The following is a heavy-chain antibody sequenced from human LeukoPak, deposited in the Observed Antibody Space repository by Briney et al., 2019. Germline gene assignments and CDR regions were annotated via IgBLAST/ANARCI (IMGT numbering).Heavy chain of an antibody. CDR3: AKVIFSGYGPADY. CDR1: GFTFSSYA. J-gene: IGHJ4*02. V-gene: IGHV3-23*01. D-gene: IGHD5-12*01. Sequence: GGSLRLSCAASGFTFSSYAMSWVRQAPGKGLEWVSTISGSGGGIYYTDSVKGRFTISRDNSKNTLYLQLSSLRAEETAVYYCAKVIFSGYGPADYWGQGTLVTVSS. CDR2: ISGSGGGI.